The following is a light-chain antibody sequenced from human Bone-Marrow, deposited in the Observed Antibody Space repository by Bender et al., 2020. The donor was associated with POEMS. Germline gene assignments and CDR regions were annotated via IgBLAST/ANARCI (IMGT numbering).Light chain of an antibody. Sequence: QSALTQPRSVSGSPGQSVTISCTGMSSDVSDYHYVSWYQQHPGKVPKLIISDVTKRPSGVPDRFSGSKSGNTASLTISGLQAEDEADYYCCSYAGSYTYVVFGGGTKLTVL. J-gene: IGLJ2*01. CDR1: SSDVSDYHY. V-gene: IGLV2-11*01. CDR2: DVT. CDR3: CSYAGSYTYVV.